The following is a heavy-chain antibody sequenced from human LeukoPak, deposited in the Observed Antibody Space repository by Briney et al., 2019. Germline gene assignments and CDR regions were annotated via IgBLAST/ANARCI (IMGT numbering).Heavy chain of an antibody. D-gene: IGHD3-3*01. CDR1: GGTFSSYA. Sequence: GASVKVSCKASGGTFSSYAISWVRQAPGQGLEWMGGIIPIFGTANYAQKFQGRVTITADESTSTAYMELSSLRSEDTAVYYCARDVGVLRFLGWLSREEWFDPWGQGTLVTVSS. CDR3: ARDVGVLRFLGWLSREEWFDP. CDR2: IIPIFGTA. J-gene: IGHJ5*02. V-gene: IGHV1-69*13.